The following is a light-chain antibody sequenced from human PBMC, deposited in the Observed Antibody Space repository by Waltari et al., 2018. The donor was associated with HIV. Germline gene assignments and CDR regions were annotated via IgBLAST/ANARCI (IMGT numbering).Light chain of an antibody. Sequence: DLVMTQAPDSLTVSLGARATINCRSSQSLLYRSNNKNYLAWYQQKPGQPPKLLFYWASTRESGVSNRFSGSESGTNFTLTISDLQADDVALYYCQQYYSTPRTFGQGTRLEI. CDR2: WAS. J-gene: IGKJ2*01. CDR1: QSLLYRSNNKNY. V-gene: IGKV4-1*01. CDR3: QQYYSTPRT.